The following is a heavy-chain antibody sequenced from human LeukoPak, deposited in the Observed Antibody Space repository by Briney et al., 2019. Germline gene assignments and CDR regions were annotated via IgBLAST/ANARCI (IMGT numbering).Heavy chain of an antibody. CDR2: NYYSGST. J-gene: IGHJ4*02. CDR1: GGSISSSSYY. D-gene: IGHD1-26*01. CDR3: ARGGLWELLANDY. Sequence: PSETLSLTCTVSGGSISSSSYYWGWIRQPPGKGLEWIGSNYYSGSTYYNPSLKSRVTISVDTSKNQFSLKLSSVTAADTAVYYCARGGLWELLANDYWGQGTLVTVSS. V-gene: IGHV4-39*01.